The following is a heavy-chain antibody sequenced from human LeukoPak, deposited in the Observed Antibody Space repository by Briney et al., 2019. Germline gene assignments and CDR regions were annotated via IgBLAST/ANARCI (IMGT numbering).Heavy chain of an antibody. CDR2: IWYDGSNK. Sequence: GRSLRLSCAASGFTFSSYVMHWVHQAPGKGLEWVAVIWYDGSNKYYADSVKGRFTISRDDSKNTLYLQMNSLRAEDTAVYYCARDPGLWGQGTLVTVSS. CDR3: ARDPGL. J-gene: IGHJ4*02. D-gene: IGHD3-10*01. CDR1: GFTFSSYV. V-gene: IGHV3-33*01.